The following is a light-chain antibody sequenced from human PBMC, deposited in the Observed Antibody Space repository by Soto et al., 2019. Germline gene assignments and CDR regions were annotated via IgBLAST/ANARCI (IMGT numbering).Light chain of an antibody. V-gene: IGLV2-14*01. CDR3: SSYIRGTSHVV. Sequence: QSALTQPASVSGSPGESITISCTGTSSDVGGYDYVSWYQQRPGKAPKLIIYDVRKRPSGVSHRFSASKSGNTASLTISGLQPEDESDYYCSSYIRGTSHVVFGGGTKLTVL. CDR2: DVR. J-gene: IGLJ2*01. CDR1: SSDVGGYDY.